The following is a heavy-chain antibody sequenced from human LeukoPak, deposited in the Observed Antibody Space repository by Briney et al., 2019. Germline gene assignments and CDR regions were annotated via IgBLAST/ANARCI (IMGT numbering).Heavy chain of an antibody. Sequence: SQTLSLTCTVVGGSMSGNEWGCIRHPPGQGLEWIPYIHNSGYTNYNPSLTRRVPIPVATSNNQFSLKVTSVTAADTAMYYCTKRQGPTSGSYDYFDPWGQGALVTVSS. CDR1: GGSMSGNE. J-gene: IGHJ5*02. D-gene: IGHD1-26*01. CDR3: TKRQGPTSGSYDYFDP. V-gene: IGHV4-4*09. CDR2: IHNSGYT.